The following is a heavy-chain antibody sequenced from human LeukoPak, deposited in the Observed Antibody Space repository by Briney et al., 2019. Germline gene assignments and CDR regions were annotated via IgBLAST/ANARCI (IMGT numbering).Heavy chain of an antibody. V-gene: IGHV3-21*01. CDR3: AKCSGGNCYHSDDH. Sequence: PGGSLRLSCAASGFTFSSYGMNWVRQAPGKGLEWVSSITSSSSYIYYADSVKGRFTISRDNAKNSLYLQMNSLRAEDTAVYYCAKCSGGNCYHSDDHWGQGTPVTVSP. J-gene: IGHJ5*02. CDR2: ITSSSSYI. CDR1: GFTFSSYG. D-gene: IGHD2-15*01.